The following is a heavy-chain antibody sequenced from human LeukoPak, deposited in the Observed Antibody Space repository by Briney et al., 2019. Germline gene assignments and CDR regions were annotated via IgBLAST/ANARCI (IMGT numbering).Heavy chain of an antibody. D-gene: IGHD3-10*01. CDR3: AREGYYGSGSPPSLYFDY. CDR1: GFTFRNYV. Sequence: GGSLRLSYEASGFTFRNYVIHWVRQAPGKGLEWVAVTSSDLNVKLYADSVKGRFTISRDNSRSTLYLQMNSLRPEDTAIYYCAREGYYGSGSPPSLYFDYWGQGTLVTVSS. V-gene: IGHV3-30-3*01. CDR2: TSSDLNVK. J-gene: IGHJ4*02.